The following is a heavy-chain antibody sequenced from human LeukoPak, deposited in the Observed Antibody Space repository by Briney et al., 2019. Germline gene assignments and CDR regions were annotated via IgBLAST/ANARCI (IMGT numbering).Heavy chain of an antibody. CDR3: AKDHGDYSFDY. J-gene: IGHJ4*02. D-gene: IGHD4-17*01. Sequence: GGSMRLSCAASGLTFSSYALSWVRQAPGKGLEWVSALSGNGAKTYHADSVKGRFTVYRDNSKNTLYLQMNSLRVDDTAIYYCAKDHGDYSFDYWGQGTLVTVTS. CDR2: LSGNGAKT. V-gene: IGHV3-23*01. CDR1: GLTFSSYA.